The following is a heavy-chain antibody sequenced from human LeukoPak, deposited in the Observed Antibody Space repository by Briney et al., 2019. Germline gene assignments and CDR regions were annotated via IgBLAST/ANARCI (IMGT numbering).Heavy chain of an antibody. CDR3: AKDPNYYDSSGSIDN. J-gene: IGHJ4*02. CDR2: ITSSGDTT. V-gene: IGHV3-23*01. D-gene: IGHD3-22*01. Sequence: GGSLRPSCAASGFTFSPYAMTWVRQAPGKGLEWVSAITSSGDTTYYADSVKGRFTISRDNSKNTLSLQMNSLRVEDTAVYHCAKDPNYYDSSGSIDNWGRGTLVTVSS. CDR1: GFTFSPYA.